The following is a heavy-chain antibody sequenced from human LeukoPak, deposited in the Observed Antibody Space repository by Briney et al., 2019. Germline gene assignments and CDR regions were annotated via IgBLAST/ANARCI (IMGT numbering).Heavy chain of an antibody. D-gene: IGHD6-13*01. CDR3: ARSLSAAGPTHNWFDP. V-gene: IGHV4-39*01. J-gene: IGHJ5*02. Sequence: SETLSLTCTVSGGSISSSSYYWGWIRQPPGKGLEWIGSIYYSGSTYYNPSLKSRVTISVDTSKNQFSLKLSSVTAADTAVYYCARSLSAAGPTHNWFDPWGQGTLVTVSS. CDR2: IYYSGST. CDR1: GGSISSSSYY.